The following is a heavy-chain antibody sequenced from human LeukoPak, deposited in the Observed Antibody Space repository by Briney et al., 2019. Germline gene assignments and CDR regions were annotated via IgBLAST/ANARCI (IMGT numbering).Heavy chain of an antibody. J-gene: IGHJ5*02. D-gene: IGHD3-9*01. V-gene: IGHV4-59*01. CDR2: IYYSGST. Sequence: PSETLSLTCTVSGGSISSYYWSWIRQPPGKGLEWIGYIYYSGSTNYNPSLKSRVTISVDTSKSQFSLKLSSVTAADTAVYYCARLLYYDILTDPPTWFDPWGQGTLVTVSS. CDR1: GGSISSYY. CDR3: ARLLYYDILTDPPTWFDP.